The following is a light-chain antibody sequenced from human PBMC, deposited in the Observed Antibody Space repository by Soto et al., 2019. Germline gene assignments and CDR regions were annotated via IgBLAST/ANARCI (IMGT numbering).Light chain of an antibody. CDR2: AAS. Sequence: EIQMTQSPATLSLSLGERATLSCRASQSISSYLAWYQQKPGQAPRLLIYAASSGLSDIPARFSGSVSGTDFSLTISSLQPEDFAAYYCLQCHSSPLTFGGGTKVDIK. V-gene: IGKV3-15*01. CDR1: QSISSY. J-gene: IGKJ4*01. CDR3: LQCHSSPLT.